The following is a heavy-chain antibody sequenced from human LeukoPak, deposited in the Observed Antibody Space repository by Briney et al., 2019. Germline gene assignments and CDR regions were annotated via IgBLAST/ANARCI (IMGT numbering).Heavy chain of an antibody. V-gene: IGHV3-48*01. J-gene: IGHJ3*02. CDR1: GFTFSSYS. CDR2: ISSGSSTI. D-gene: IGHD2-21*02. Sequence: AGGSLRLSCAASGFTFSSYSMNWVRQAPGKGLEWVSYISSGSSTIYYTDSVKGRFTISRDNVKNTLYLQMNSLRAEDTAVYYCAKDLSAWVVTAPDAFDIWGQRTMVTVSS. CDR3: AKDLSAWVVTAPDAFDI.